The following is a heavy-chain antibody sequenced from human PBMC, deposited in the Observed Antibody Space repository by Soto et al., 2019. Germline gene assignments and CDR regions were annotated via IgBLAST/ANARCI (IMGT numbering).Heavy chain of an antibody. V-gene: IGHV4-59*01. D-gene: IGHD6-13*01. J-gene: IGHJ6*03. CDR2: IYYSGST. CDR3: ARKAVAEEYYYMDV. Sequence: SETLSLTCTVSGGSISSYYWSWIRQPPGKGLEWIGYIYYSGSTNYNPSLKSRVTISVDTSKNQFSLKLSSVTAADTAVYYCARKAVAEEYYYMDVWGKGTTVTVSS. CDR1: GGSISSYY.